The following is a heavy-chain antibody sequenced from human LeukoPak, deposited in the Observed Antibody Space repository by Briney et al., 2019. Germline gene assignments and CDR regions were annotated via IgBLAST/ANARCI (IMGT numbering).Heavy chain of an antibody. CDR1: GFTFSSYA. J-gene: IGHJ4*02. V-gene: IGHV3-30-3*01. Sequence: GRSLRLSCAASGFTFSSYAMHWVRQAPGKGLEWVAVISYDGSNKYYADSVKGRFTISRDNSKNTLYLQMNSLRAEDTAVYYCAKVKGNYDSSPFDYWGQGTLVTVSS. CDR3: AKVKGNYDSSPFDY. D-gene: IGHD3-22*01. CDR2: ISYDGSNK.